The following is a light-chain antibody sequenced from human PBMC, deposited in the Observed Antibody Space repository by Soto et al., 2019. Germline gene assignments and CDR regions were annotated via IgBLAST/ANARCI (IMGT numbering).Light chain of an antibody. CDR2: GAS. CDR3: QQYGSSPKT. J-gene: IGKJ1*01. Sequence: EIVFTPAPRTLSLSPVERATLPCRASQSVSSSYLAWYQQKPGQAPRLLIYGASSRATGIPDRFSGSGSGTDFTLTISRLEPEDFAVYYCQQYGSSPKTFGQGTKVDIK. V-gene: IGKV3-20*01. CDR1: QSVSSSY.